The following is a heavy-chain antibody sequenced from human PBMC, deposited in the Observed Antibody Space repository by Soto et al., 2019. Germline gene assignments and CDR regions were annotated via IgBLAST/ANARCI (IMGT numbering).Heavy chain of an antibody. Sequence: SETLSLTCSVPGYSVTSSDYYWAWIRQPPGKGLEWIGSMFYSGLTYYNPSLKSRVTLSVDTSKNQFSVRLNSVTAADTAVYYCAPLSVSLSGPYGIHVWGQGTTVTVSS. J-gene: IGHJ6*02. D-gene: IGHD2-15*01. CDR1: GYSVTSSDYY. CDR3: APLSVSLSGPYGIHV. CDR2: MFYSGLT. V-gene: IGHV4-39*01.